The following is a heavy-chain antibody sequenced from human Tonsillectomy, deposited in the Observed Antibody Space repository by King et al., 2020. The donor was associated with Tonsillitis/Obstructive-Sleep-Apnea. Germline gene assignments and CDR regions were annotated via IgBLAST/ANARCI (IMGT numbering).Heavy chain of an antibody. D-gene: IGHD3-22*01. V-gene: IGHV3-21*01. CDR3: ARAFTDYYDSSGYPDAFDI. Sequence: QLVQSGGGLVKPGGSLRLSCAASGFTFSSYSMNWVRQAPGKGLEWVSFISSSTSSYIYYADSVKGRFTISRDNAKNSLYLQMNSLRAEDTAVYYCARAFTDYYDSSGYPDAFDIWGQGTMVTVSS. CDR2: ISSSTSSYI. CDR1: GFTFSSYS. J-gene: IGHJ3*02.